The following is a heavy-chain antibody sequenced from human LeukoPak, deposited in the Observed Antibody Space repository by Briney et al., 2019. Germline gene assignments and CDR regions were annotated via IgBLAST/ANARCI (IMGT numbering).Heavy chain of an antibody. D-gene: IGHD6-19*01. Sequence: SETLSLTCTVSGGSISSSSYYWGWIRQPPGKGLEWIGSIYYSGSTYYNPSLKSRVTISVDTSKNHFSLRLNSVTAADTAVYYCARGTLYSGWSYYFDFWAQGTLVTVSS. CDR1: GGSISSSSYY. CDR2: IYYSGST. CDR3: ARGTLYSGWSYYFDF. V-gene: IGHV4-39*02. J-gene: IGHJ4*02.